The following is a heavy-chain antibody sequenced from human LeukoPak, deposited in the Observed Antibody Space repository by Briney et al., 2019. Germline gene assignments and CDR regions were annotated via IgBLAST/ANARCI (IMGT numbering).Heavy chain of an antibody. CDR2: ISASGGGT. J-gene: IGHJ5*02. CDR1: GFTFTTYP. Sequence: GGSLRLSCAASGFTFTTYPMSWVRQAPGKGLEWVSAISASGGGTYYADSVKGRFTISRDNSRSTVFLQMSSLRAEDTAVYYCAKASTVGATLNWFDPWGQGTLVTVSS. D-gene: IGHD1-26*01. V-gene: IGHV3-23*01. CDR3: AKASTVGATLNWFDP.